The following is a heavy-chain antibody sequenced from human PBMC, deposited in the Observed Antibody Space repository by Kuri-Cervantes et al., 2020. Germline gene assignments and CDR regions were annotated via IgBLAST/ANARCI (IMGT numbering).Heavy chain of an antibody. V-gene: IGHV4-38-2*01. Sequence: ESLKISCAVSGYSISSGYYWGWIRQPPGKGLEWIGSIYHSGSTYYNPSLKSRVTISVDTSKNQFSLKLSSVTAADTAVYYCARALYYNFWSGYYTVDWFDPWGQGTLVTVSS. CDR3: ARALYYNFWSGYYTVDWFDP. D-gene: IGHD3-3*01. CDR2: IYHSGST. CDR1: GYSISSGYY. J-gene: IGHJ5*02.